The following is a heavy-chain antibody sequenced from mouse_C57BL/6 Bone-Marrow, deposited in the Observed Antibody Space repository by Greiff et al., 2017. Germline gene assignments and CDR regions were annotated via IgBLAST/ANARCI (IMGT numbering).Heavy chain of an antibody. CDR2: IYPGDGDT. CDR3: SRPQYYGSYYYFDG. Sequence: QVQLQQSGPELVKPGASVKISCTASGYAFSSSWMNWVKQRPGKGLEWIGRIYPGDGDTNYNGKFKGTATLTADKSSSTAYMQLSSLTSEDSAVYFCSRPQYYGSYYYFDGWGQGTTLTVSS. CDR1: GYAFSSSW. V-gene: IGHV1-82*01. D-gene: IGHD1-1*01. J-gene: IGHJ2*01.